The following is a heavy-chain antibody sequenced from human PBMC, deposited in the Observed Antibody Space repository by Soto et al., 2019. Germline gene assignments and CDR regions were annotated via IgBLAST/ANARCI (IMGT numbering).Heavy chain of an antibody. J-gene: IGHJ2*01. Sequence: SETLSLTRAVSGGSISSGGYSWSWIRQPPGKGLEWIGYIYHSGSTYYNPSLKSRVTISVDRSKNQFSLKLSSVTAADTAVYYCARDEYGDYGRGYWYFDLWGCGTLVTVSS. V-gene: IGHV4-30-2*01. D-gene: IGHD4-17*01. CDR3: ARDEYGDYGRGYWYFDL. CDR1: GGSISSGGYS. CDR2: IYHSGST.